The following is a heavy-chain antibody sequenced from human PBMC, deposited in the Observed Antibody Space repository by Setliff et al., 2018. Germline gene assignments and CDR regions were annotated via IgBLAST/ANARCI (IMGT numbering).Heavy chain of an antibody. D-gene: IGHD3-22*01. J-gene: IGHJ3*02. CDR3: ARPYYDSRYAFDI. Sequence: ASVKVSCKASGYTFTSYGFSWVRQAPGQGLEWMGWISVYNGKTKYAQKFQGRVTMTTDESTRTAYMELSSLRSEDTAVYYCARPYYDSRYAFDIWGQGTMVTVSS. V-gene: IGHV1-18*01. CDR2: ISVYNGKT. CDR1: GYTFTSYG.